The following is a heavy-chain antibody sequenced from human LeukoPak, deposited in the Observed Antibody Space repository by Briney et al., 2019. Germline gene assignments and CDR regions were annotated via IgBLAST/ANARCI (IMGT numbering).Heavy chain of an antibody. CDR1: GGSISSYY. CDR2: IYYSGST. V-gene: IGHV4-59*01. D-gene: IGHD1-14*01. CDR3: ARGPMYNY. J-gene: IGHJ4*02. Sequence: KRSETLSLTCTVSGGSISSYYWSWIRQPPGKGLEWIGYIYYSGSTNYNPSLKSRVTISVDTSKNQFSLKLSSVTAADTAVYYCARGPMYNYWGQGTLVTVSS.